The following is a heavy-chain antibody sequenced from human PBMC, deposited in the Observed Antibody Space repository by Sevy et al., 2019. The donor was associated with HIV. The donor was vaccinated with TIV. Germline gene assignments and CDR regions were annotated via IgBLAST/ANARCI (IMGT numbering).Heavy chain of an antibody. D-gene: IGHD3-3*01. CDR2: ISAYNGDT. Sequence: ASVKVSCKASGYTFTSYGISWVRQAPGQGLEWMGWISAYNGDTNYAQKLQGRVTMTTDTSTSTAYMELTGLMSDDTAGYFCARGYYGFWSGYYRRDAFDSWGQGTRVTVSS. CDR1: GYTFTSYG. CDR3: ARGYYGFWSGYYRRDAFDS. J-gene: IGHJ3*02. V-gene: IGHV1-18*01.